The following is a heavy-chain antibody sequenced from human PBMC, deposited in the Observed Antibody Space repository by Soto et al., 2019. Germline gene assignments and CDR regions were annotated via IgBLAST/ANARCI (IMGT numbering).Heavy chain of an antibody. J-gene: IGHJ3*02. CDR1: GGSISRYY. V-gene: IGHV4-59*01. CDR2: IFYSGST. Sequence: SETLSLTCTVSGGSISRYYWTWIRQPPGKGLEWIGYIFYSGSTNYNPSLKSRVTISVDTSKNQFSLKLSSVTAADTAVYYCARDRWNDAGSFDIWGQGTMVTVSS. D-gene: IGHD1-1*01. CDR3: ARDRWNDAGSFDI.